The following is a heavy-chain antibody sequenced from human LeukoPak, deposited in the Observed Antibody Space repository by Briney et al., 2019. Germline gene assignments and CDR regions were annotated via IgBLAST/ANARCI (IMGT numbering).Heavy chain of an antibody. CDR3: AKYEPVFTMISGVDY. CDR2: INPNSGGT. CDR1: GYTFTGYY. V-gene: IGHV1-2*06. D-gene: IGHD3-22*01. J-gene: IGHJ4*02. Sequence: ASVKVSCKASGYTFTGYYMHRVRQAPGQGLEWMGRINPNSGGTNYAQKFQGRVTMTRDTSISTAYMELSSLRAEDTAVYYCAKYEPVFTMISGVDYWGQGTLVTVSS.